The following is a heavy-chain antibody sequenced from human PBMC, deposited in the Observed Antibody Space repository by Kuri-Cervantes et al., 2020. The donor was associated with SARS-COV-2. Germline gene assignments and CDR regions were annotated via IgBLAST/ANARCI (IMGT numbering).Heavy chain of an antibody. D-gene: IGHD3-3*01. J-gene: IGHJ6*02. CDR1: GYTPTELS. V-gene: IGHV1-24*01. CDR2: FDPEDGET. Sequence: ASVKVSCKVSGYTPTELSMHWVRQAPGKGLEWMGGFDPEDGETIYAQKFQGRVTMTEDTSTDTAYMELSSLRSEDTAVYYCARDTSVRDFWSTLYYYGMDVWGQGTTVTVSS. CDR3: ARDTSVRDFWSTLYYYGMDV.